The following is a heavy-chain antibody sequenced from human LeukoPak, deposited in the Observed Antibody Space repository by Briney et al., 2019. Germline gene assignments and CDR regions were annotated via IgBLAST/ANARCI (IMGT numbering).Heavy chain of an antibody. J-gene: IGHJ4*02. D-gene: IGHD2-2*01. CDR3: AKAVGIWPGLVVKSCFDY. V-gene: IGHV3-23*01. Sequence: GGSLRLSCAASGFTFSSYSMSWVRQPPGKGLAWVSAISGSGGSTYYADSVKGRFTISRDNSKNTLYLQMNSLRAEDTAVYYCAKAVGIWPGLVVKSCFDYWGQGTLVTVSS. CDR2: ISGSGGST. CDR1: GFTFSSYS.